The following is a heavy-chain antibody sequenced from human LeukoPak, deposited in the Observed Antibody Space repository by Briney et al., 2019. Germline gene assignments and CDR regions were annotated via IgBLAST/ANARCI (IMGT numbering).Heavy chain of an antibody. CDR3: VTNYDFWSRFLYYYYGMDV. CDR1: GFTFSNYA. V-gene: IGHV3-23*01. CDR2: ISGDGGST. D-gene: IGHD3-3*01. J-gene: IGHJ6*02. Sequence: PGGSLRLSCAASGFTFSNYAMNWVRQAPGKGLEWVSGISGDGGSTFYADSVKGRFTISRDNSKNTLYLQMNSLRAEDTAVYYCVTNYDFWSRFLYYYYGMDVWGQGTTVTVSS.